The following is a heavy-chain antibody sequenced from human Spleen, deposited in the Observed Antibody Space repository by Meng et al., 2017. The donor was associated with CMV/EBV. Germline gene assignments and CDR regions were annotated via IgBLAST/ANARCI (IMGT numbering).Heavy chain of an antibody. CDR2: LYFSGST. J-gene: IGHJ2*01. V-gene: IGHV4-39*07. CDR1: GGSINSGPYY. Sequence: SETLSLTCTVSGGSINSGPYYWGWIRQPPGKGLEWIGSLYFSGSTYYNPSLKSRVTISVDTSKNQFSLKLSSVTAADTAVYYCARAWDDIVVVPAAIPGYWYFDLWGRGTLVTVSS. D-gene: IGHD2-2*01. CDR3: ARAWDDIVVVPAAIPGYWYFDL.